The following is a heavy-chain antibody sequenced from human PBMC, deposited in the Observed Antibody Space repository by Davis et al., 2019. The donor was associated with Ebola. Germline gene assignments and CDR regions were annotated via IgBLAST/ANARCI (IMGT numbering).Heavy chain of an antibody. Sequence: SVKVSCKASGYTLTSQYIHWVRQAPGQALEWMGWITPFNGNTNYAQKFQDRVTITRDRSMSTAYMELSSLRSEDTAMYYCASSTLVVIASRTIDAFDIWGQGTMVTVSS. J-gene: IGHJ3*02. CDR1: GYTLTSQY. CDR2: ITPFNGNT. CDR3: ASSTLVVIASRTIDAFDI. D-gene: IGHD2-21*01. V-gene: IGHV1-45*02.